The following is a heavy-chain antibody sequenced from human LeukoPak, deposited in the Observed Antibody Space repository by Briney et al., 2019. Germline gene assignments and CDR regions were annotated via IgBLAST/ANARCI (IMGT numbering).Heavy chain of an antibody. J-gene: IGHJ5*02. V-gene: IGHV1-18*01. Sequence: ASVKVSCKASGYTFTSYGISWVRQAPGQGLEWMGWISAYNGNTNYAQKLQGRVTMTTDTSTSTAYMELRSLRSDDTAVYYCARDRSGYYYGSGSLNWFDPWGQGTLVTVSS. CDR3: ARDRSGYYYGSGSLNWFDP. D-gene: IGHD3-10*01. CDR2: ISAYNGNT. CDR1: GYTFTSYG.